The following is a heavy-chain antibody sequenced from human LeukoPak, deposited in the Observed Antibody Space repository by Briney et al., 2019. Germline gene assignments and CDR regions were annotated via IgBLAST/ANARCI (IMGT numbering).Heavy chain of an antibody. V-gene: IGHV1-69*04. CDR2: IIPVLNIT. CDR3: ARDQGLTAPPPYGLDV. D-gene: IGHD5-18*01. Sequence: SVKVSCKTSGGTFSSSAITWVRQAPGQGLEWMGRIIPVLNITTYAQKLQGSVTITADTSTSTVHSELSSLRSEETAVYYCARDQGLTAPPPYGLDVWGQGTTVIVSS. J-gene: IGHJ6*02. CDR1: GGTFSSSA.